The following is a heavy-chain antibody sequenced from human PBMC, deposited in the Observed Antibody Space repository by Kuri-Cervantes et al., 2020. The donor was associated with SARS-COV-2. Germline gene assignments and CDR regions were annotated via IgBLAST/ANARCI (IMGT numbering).Heavy chain of an antibody. J-gene: IGHJ4*02. V-gene: IGHV3-21*04. D-gene: IGHD6-25*01. CDR3: AKDLMKSSAGGDY. CDR1: GFTFSSYS. CDR2: ISSSSSYI. Sequence: GESLKISCAASGFTFSSYSMNWVRQAPGKGLEWVSSISSSSSYIYYADSVKGRFTISRDNSKNTLYLQMNSLRAEDTAVYYCAKDLMKSSAGGDYWGQGTLVTVSS.